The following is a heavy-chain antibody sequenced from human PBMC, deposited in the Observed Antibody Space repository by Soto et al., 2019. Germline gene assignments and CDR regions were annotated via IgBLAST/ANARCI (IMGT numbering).Heavy chain of an antibody. Sequence: PGESLKISCKGSGYSFTSYWIGWVRQMPGKGLEWMGIIYPGDSDTRYSPSFQGQVTISADKSISTAYLQWSSLKASDTAMYYCARLRRVTGGSGWGIYYYYYMDVWGKGTTVTVSS. J-gene: IGHJ6*03. D-gene: IGHD6-19*01. CDR2: IYPGDSDT. V-gene: IGHV5-51*01. CDR1: GYSFTSYW. CDR3: ARLRRVTGGSGWGIYYYYYMDV.